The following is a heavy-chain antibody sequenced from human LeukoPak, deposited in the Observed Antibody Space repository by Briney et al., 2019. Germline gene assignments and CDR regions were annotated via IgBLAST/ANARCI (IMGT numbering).Heavy chain of an antibody. D-gene: IGHD6-13*01. CDR3: AKDQQQLVPYYYYYYGMDV. V-gene: IGHV3-23*01. CDR1: GFTSSSYA. CDR2: ISGSGGST. Sequence: VGTLRLSCAASGFTSSSYAMSCGREAPRKGLEWGSAISGSGGSTYYADSVKGRFTISRDNSKNTLYLQMTSLRAEDTAVYYCAKDQQQLVPYYYYYYGMDVWGQGTTVTVSS. J-gene: IGHJ6*02.